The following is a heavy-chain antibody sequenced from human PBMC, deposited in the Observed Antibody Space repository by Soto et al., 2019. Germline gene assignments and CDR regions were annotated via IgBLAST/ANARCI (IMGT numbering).Heavy chain of an antibody. J-gene: IGHJ5*02. D-gene: IGHD6-19*01. Sequence: PSETLSLTCTVSGGSISSSSYYWGWLRQPPGKGLEWIGSIYYSGSTYYNPSLKSRVTISVDTSKNQFSLKLSSVTAADTAVYYCAAPRDSSGRNWFDPWGQGTLVTVSS. CDR3: AAPRDSSGRNWFDP. V-gene: IGHV4-39*01. CDR1: GGSISSSSYY. CDR2: IYYSGST.